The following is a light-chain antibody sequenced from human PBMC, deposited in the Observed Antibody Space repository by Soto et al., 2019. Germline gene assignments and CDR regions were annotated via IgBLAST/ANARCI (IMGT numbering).Light chain of an antibody. V-gene: IGKV3-15*01. Sequence: DIVMTQSPATLSVSPGERATLSCRASQSVSSNLAWYQQKPGQAPRLLIYGASTRATGIPARFSGSGSGTEFTLTISRLQSEDFAVYYCQQNNNWPRTFGQGTKVEIK. J-gene: IGKJ1*01. CDR1: QSVSSN. CDR3: QQNNNWPRT. CDR2: GAS.